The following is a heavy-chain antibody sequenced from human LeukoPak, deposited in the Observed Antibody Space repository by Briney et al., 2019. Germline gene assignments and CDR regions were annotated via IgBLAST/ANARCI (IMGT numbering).Heavy chain of an antibody. D-gene: IGHD3-10*01. CDR2: IKQDGSEK. CDR3: ARDQTMVRGVIRQTYYCYYYMDV. CDR1: GFTFSSYW. V-gene: IGHV3-7*01. J-gene: IGHJ6*03. Sequence: PGGSLRLSCAASGFTFSSYWMSWVRQAPGKGLEWVANIKQDGSEKYYVDSVKGRFTISRDNAKNSLYLQMNSLRAEDTAVYYCARDQTMVRGVIRQTYYCYYYMDVWGKGTTVTVSS.